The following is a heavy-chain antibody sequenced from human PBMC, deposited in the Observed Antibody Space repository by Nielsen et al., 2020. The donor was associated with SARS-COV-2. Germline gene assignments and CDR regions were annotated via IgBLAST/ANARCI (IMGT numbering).Heavy chain of an antibody. CDR1: GFTFTSSA. CDR2: IVAGSGNT. V-gene: IGHV1-58*01. CDR3: AAGRKSDYGDY. D-gene: IGHD3-3*01. Sequence: SVKVSCKASGFTFTSSAVQWVRQARGQRLEWIGWIVAGSGNTNYAQKFQERVTITRDMSTSTAYMELSSLRSEDTAVYYCAAGRKSDYGDYWGQGTLVTVSS. J-gene: IGHJ4*02.